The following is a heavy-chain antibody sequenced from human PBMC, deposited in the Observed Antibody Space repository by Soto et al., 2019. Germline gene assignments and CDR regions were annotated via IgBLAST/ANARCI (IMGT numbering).Heavy chain of an antibody. J-gene: IGHJ4*02. CDR1: GGSISSGDYY. Sequence: SETLSLTSTVSGGSISSGDYYWSWIRQPPGKGLEWIGYIYYSGSTYYNPSLKSRVTISVDTSKNQFSLKLSSVTAADTAVYYCASLLGGINLWHGELLSNGYYFDYWGQGTLVTVAS. V-gene: IGHV4-30-4*01. CDR2: IYYSGST. CDR3: ASLLGGINLWHGELLSNGYYFDY. D-gene: IGHD3-10*01.